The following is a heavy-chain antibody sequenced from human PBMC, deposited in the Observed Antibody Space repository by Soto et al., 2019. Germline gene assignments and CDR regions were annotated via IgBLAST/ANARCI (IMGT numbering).Heavy chain of an antibody. D-gene: IGHD2-8*01. Sequence: QVQLVQSGAEVKKPGASVKVSCKASGYTFTSYGISWVRQAPGQGLEWMGWISAYNGNTNYAQKFQGRVTMTTDTSTSTAYMELRSLRSDDTVVYWWARGGKYCTNGVCSVYGMDVWGQGTTVSVSS. V-gene: IGHV1-18*01. CDR3: ARGGKYCTNGVCSVYGMDV. J-gene: IGHJ6*02. CDR1: GYTFTSYG. CDR2: ISAYNGNT.